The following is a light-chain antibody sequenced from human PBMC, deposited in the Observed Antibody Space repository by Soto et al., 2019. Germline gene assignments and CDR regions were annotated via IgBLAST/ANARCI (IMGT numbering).Light chain of an antibody. V-gene: IGKV3-20*01. CDR2: GSS. CDR1: QSVDNNY. CDR3: QQYGSSPPIT. J-gene: IGKJ4*01. Sequence: DIVLTQSPGTLSLSPGERATLSCRASQSVDNNYLSWYQQRPGQAPRLLIYGSSYRATGIPDRVSGSGSGTDFSLTISRLEPEDFAVYYCQQYGSSPPITFGGGTKVEI.